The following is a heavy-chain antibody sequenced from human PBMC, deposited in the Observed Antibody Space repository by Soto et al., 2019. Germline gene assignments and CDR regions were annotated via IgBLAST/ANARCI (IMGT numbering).Heavy chain of an antibody. Sequence: QVPLVQSGAEVKKPGASVKVSCKASGYTFTSYGISWVRQAPGQGLEWMGWISAYNGNTNYAQKLQGRVTMTTDTSTSTAYMELRSLRSDDTAVYYCARVNLRVGITGTTGDWFDPWGQGTLVTVSS. V-gene: IGHV1-18*01. CDR3: ARVNLRVGITGTTGDWFDP. CDR1: GYTFTSYG. D-gene: IGHD1-7*01. CDR2: ISAYNGNT. J-gene: IGHJ5*02.